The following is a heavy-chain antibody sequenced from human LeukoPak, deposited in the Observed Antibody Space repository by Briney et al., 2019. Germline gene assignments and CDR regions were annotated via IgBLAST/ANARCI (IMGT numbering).Heavy chain of an antibody. CDR1: GFIFTDYW. J-gene: IGHJ4*02. Sequence: GGSLRLSCAASGFIFTDYWMNWVRQAPGKGLEWVAMIKYDGIDKQYLDSVKGRFTISRDNAKNSLYLDMNSLRAEDTAMYYCARDPPIAAAGIDYWGQGTLVTVSS. V-gene: IGHV3-7*01. D-gene: IGHD6-13*01. CDR3: ARDPPIAAAGIDY. CDR2: IKYDGIDK.